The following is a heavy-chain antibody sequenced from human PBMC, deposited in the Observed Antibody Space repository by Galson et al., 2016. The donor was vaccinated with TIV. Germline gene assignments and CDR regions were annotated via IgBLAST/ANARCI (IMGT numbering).Heavy chain of an antibody. J-gene: IGHJ4*02. CDR3: ARVAPIAVAGHAFDS. CDR2: ITTTGRSI. V-gene: IGHV3-23*01. Sequence: SLRPSCAASGFTLNNYPVSWVRQAPGQGLRWVSHITTTGRSIYYADSVRGRFTVSRDYSNNTVHLQMNGLRADDTAVYFCARVAPIAVAGHAFDSWGQGTLVTVSS. CDR1: GFTLNNYP. D-gene: IGHD6-19*01.